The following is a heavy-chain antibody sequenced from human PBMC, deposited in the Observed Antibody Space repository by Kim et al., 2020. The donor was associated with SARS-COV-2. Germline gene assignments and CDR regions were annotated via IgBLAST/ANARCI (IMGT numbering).Heavy chain of an antibody. V-gene: IGHV1-69*13. CDR3: AGNRGSYLHYYYGMDV. CDR1: GGTFSSYA. Sequence: SVKVSCKASGGTFSSYAISWVRQAPGQGLEWMGGIIPIFGTANYAQKFQGRVTITADESTSTAYMELSSLRSEDTAVYYCAGNRGSYLHYYYGMDVWGQGTTVTVSS. J-gene: IGHJ6*02. D-gene: IGHD1-26*01. CDR2: IIPIFGTA.